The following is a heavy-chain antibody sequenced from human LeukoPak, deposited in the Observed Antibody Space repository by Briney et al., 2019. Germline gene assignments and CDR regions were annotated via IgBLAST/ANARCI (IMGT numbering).Heavy chain of an antibody. V-gene: IGHV4-34*01. CDR3: ARARGDFWSGYYHDY. CDR2: INHGGST. CDR1: GESFSGFY. Sequence: SETLSLTCAVYGESFSGFYWSWIRQSPGKGLEWIGEINHGGSTNYNPSLKTRVTISVDTSKNQFSLKLRSVTAADTAVYYCARARGDFWSGYYHDYWGQGTLVTVSS. J-gene: IGHJ4*02. D-gene: IGHD3-3*01.